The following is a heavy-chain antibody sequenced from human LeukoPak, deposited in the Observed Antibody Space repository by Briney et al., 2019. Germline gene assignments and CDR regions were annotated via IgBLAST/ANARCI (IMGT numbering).Heavy chain of an antibody. D-gene: IGHD3-3*01. CDR1: GFTFSSYA. J-gene: IGHJ5*02. CDR3: ARAATLRFLEWLSDNWFDP. CDR2: ISSNGGST. Sequence: GGSLRLSCAASGFTFSSYAMHWVRQAPGKGLEYVSAISSNGGSTCYANSVKGRFTISRDNSKNTLYLQMGSLRAEDMAVYYCARAATLRFLEWLSDNWFDPWGQGTLVTVSS. V-gene: IGHV3-64*01.